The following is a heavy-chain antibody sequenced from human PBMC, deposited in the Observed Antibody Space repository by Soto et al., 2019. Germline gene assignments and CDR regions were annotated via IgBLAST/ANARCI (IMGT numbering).Heavy chain of an antibody. D-gene: IGHD3-3*01. Sequence: SESGGGLVQPGGSLRLSCAASGLTVSSSAMTWVRQATGKGLEWISSITGDGKATYYADSVKGRFTISKDIFTNTLFLQMNSQSGEYTATYYCARITRSWGQGTLVTVSS. J-gene: IGHJ5*02. CDR1: GLTVSSSA. V-gene: IGHV3-23*01. CDR3: ARITRS. CDR2: ITGDGKAT.